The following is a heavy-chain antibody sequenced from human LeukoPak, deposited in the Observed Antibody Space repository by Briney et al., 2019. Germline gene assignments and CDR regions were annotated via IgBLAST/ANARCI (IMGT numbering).Heavy chain of an antibody. CDR3: ANGNAIRFSYLGIFDY. CDR1: GFTFSSYG. J-gene: IGHJ4*02. V-gene: IGHV3-30*18. CDR2: ISYDGSNK. Sequence: GGSLRLSCAASGFTFSSYGMHWVRQAPGKGLEGGAVISYDGSNKYYADSVKGRFTISRDNSKNTLYLQMNSLRAEDTAVYYCANGNAIRFSYLGIFDYWGQGTLVTVSS. D-gene: IGHD3-3*01.